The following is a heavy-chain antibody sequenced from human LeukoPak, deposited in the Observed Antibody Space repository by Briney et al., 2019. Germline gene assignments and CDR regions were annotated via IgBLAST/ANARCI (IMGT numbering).Heavy chain of an antibody. J-gene: IGHJ4*02. D-gene: IGHD3-9*01. Sequence: PGGSLRLSCAAYGFTFSSYAMSWVRQAPGKGLEWVSAISGSGGSTYYADSVKGRFTISRDNSKNTLYLQMNSLRAEDTAVYYCAKDPDYDILTGYLNYWGQGNLVTVSS. CDR2: ISGSGGST. CDR1: GFTFSSYA. CDR3: AKDPDYDILTGYLNY. V-gene: IGHV3-23*01.